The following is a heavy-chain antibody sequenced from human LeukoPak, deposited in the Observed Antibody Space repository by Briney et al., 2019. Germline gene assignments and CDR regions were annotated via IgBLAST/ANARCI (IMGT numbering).Heavy chain of an antibody. J-gene: IGHJ4*02. D-gene: IGHD1-14*01. CDR2: MSGHGHNV. Sequence: EGSLRLSCAASGFTFDTHAMSWVRQAPGKGLEWISTMSGHGHNVYYADSVKGRFTISRDNSKNTLYLHMNSLRAEDTAIYYCAKFRGMTVASYFFDYWGQGALVTVSS. CDR3: AKFRGMTVASYFFDY. V-gene: IGHV3-23*01. CDR1: GFTFDTHA.